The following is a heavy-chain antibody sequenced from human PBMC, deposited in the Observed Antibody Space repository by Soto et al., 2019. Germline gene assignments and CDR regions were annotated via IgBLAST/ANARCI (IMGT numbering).Heavy chain of an antibody. CDR3: APWFGAFDY. CDR1: GFTFSSYG. D-gene: IGHD3-10*01. CDR2: ISYDGSNK. J-gene: IGHJ4*02. Sequence: QVQLVESGGGVVQPGRSLRLSCAASGFTFSSYGMHWVRQAPGKGLEWVAVISYDGSNKYYADSVKGRFTISRDNSKNTLHLQMNGLSAEDKAVYYCAPWFGAFDYWGQGTLVTVSS. V-gene: IGHV3-30*03.